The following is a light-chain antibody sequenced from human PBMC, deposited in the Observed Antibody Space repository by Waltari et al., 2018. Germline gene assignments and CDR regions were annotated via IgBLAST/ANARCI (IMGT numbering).Light chain of an antibody. CDR3: QQRSNWPPT. CDR1: QSVSRN. CDR2: DAS. J-gene: IGKJ3*01. V-gene: IGKV3-11*01. Sequence: EIVLTQSPATLSLSPGERATLSCRASQSVSRNLARYQQKPGQPPRLFIYDASTRATGVPARFSGSGSGTDFTLTISSLEPEDFAVYFCQQRSNWPPTFGPGTKVD.